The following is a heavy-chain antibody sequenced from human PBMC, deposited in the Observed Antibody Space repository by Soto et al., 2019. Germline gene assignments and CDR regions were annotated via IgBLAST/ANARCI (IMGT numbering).Heavy chain of an antibody. Sequence: PGESLKISCKASGYNFTTFCISWMRQVPGKGLEWMGRIDPSDSYSNYSPSFQGHITISADKSINTAYLHFSNLKASETAVYYCARHFPLPSDLTFYYYYYYGVDVWGHGTAVTVSS. V-gene: IGHV5-10-1*01. J-gene: IGHJ6*02. CDR1: GYNFTTFC. CDR3: ARHFPLPSDLTFYYYYYYGVDV. CDR2: IDPSDSYS. D-gene: IGHD3-3*02.